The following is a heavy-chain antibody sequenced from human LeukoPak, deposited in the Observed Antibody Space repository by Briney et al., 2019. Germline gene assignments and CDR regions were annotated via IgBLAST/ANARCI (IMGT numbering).Heavy chain of an antibody. J-gene: IGHJ4*02. CDR1: GFTFSSYE. D-gene: IGHD3-22*01. CDR2: ISTNGGST. CDR3: AKAGYDTSGYPPYFDY. Sequence: GGSLRLSCAASGFTFSSYEMNWVRQAPGKGLEWVSGISTNGGSTSYADSVKGRFTISRDSSKNTLYLQMNSLRAEDTAVYYCAKAGYDTSGYPPYFDYWGQGTLVTVSS. V-gene: IGHV3-23*01.